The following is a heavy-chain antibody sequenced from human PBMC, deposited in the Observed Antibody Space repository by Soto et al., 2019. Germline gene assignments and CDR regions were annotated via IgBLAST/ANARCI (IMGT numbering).Heavy chain of an antibody. CDR2: IIPIFGTA. J-gene: IGHJ4*02. Sequence: SVKVSCKAAGGTFSSYAISWVRQAPGQGLEWMGGIIPIFGTANYAQKFQGRVTITADKSTGTAYMELSSLRSEDTAVYYCARDRFDYDYVWGSYRPQHHPIFDYRGQGPLLSVS. CDR3: ARDRFDYDYVWGSYRPQHHPIFDY. V-gene: IGHV1-69*06. CDR1: GGTFSSYA. D-gene: IGHD3-16*02.